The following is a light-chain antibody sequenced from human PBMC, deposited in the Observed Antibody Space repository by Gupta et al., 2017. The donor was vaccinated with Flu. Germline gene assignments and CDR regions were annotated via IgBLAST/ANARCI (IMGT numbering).Light chain of an antibody. CDR1: NIGSKS. V-gene: IGLV3-21*02. CDR3: QVWDSSSDHRV. Sequence: SYVLNKPRSVSVAPGQTARITWGGNNIGSKSVHWYQQKPGQAPVLVVYDDSDRPSGIPERFSGSNSGNTATLTISRVEAGDEADYYCQVWDSSSDHRVFGGGTKLTVL. CDR2: DDS. J-gene: IGLJ3*02.